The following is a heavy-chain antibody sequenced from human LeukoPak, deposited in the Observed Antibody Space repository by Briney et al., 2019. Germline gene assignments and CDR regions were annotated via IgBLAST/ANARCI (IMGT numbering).Heavy chain of an antibody. D-gene: IGHD1-7*01. J-gene: IGHJ4*02. V-gene: IGHV3-33*01. CDR2: IWYDGTNE. CDR1: GFRLSTYA. CDR3: ARVHPGNWNYDC. Sequence: GGSLRLSCEASGFRLSTYAMHWVRQAPGKGLEWVALIWYDGTNENYADSAKGRFTISKDNSKNTLYLQMNTLRTEDTAVYFCARVHPGNWNYDCWGQGALVTVSS.